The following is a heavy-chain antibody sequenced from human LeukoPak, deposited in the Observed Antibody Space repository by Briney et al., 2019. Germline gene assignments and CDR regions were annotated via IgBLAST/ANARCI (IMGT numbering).Heavy chain of an antibody. CDR1: GFSLSTSGVG. CDR3: AHSEFYYDSSGYPHFDY. J-gene: IGHJ4*02. CDR2: IYWNDDK. Sequence: SGPTLVNPTQPLTLTCTFSGFSLSTSGVGVGWIRQPPGKALEWLALIYWNDDKRYSPSLKSRLTITKDTSKNQVVLTMTNMDPVDTATYYCAHSEFYYDSSGYPHFDYWGQGTLVTVSS. V-gene: IGHV2-5*01. D-gene: IGHD3-22*01.